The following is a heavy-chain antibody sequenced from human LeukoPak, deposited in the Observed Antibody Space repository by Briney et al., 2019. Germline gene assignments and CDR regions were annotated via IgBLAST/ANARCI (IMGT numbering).Heavy chain of an antibody. Sequence: PGGSLRLSCAASGFTFSSYAMSWVRQAPGKGLEWVSAISGSGGSTYYADSVKGRFTISRDNSKNTLYLQMNSLRAEDTAVYSCAKDNSHYYYYYVDVWGKGTTVTVSS. V-gene: IGHV3-23*01. CDR3: AKDNSHYYYYYVDV. D-gene: IGHD5-18*01. CDR2: ISGSGGST. CDR1: GFTFSSYA. J-gene: IGHJ6*03.